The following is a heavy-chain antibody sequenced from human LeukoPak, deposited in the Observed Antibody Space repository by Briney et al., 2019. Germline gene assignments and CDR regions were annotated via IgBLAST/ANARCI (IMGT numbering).Heavy chain of an antibody. CDR2: TYYSGST. CDR3: AGVSAVGATSD. V-gene: IGHV4-39*07. D-gene: IGHD1-26*01. J-gene: IGHJ4*02. CDR1: GGSISSSSYY. Sequence: SETLSLTCTVSGGSISSSSYYWGWVRQPPGKGLEWIGSTYYSGSTYYNPSLKSRVTISVDTSKNQFSLKLSSVTAADTAVYYCAGVSAVGATSDWGQGTLVTVSS.